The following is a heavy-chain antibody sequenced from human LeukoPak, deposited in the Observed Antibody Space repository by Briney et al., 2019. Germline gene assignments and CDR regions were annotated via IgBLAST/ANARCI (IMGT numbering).Heavy chain of an antibody. Sequence: PSETLSLTCTVSGGSISSSSYYWGWIRQPPGKGLEWIGSIYYSGSTYYNPSLKSRVTISVDTSKNRFSLKLSSVTAADTAVYYCARAMGYSYGSIDYWGQGTLVTVSS. D-gene: IGHD5-18*01. CDR3: ARAMGYSYGSIDY. V-gene: IGHV4-39*07. CDR2: IYYSGST. J-gene: IGHJ4*02. CDR1: GGSISSSSYY.